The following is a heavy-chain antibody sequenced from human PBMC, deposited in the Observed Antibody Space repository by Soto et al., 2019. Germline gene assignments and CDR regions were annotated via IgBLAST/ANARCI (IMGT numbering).Heavy chain of an antibody. D-gene: IGHD6-19*01. CDR1: GFTFSSYA. Sequence: QAQLVESGGGVVQPGRSLTLSCAASGFTFSSYAMHWVRQAPGKGLEWVAVISYDGSNKYYADSVKGRFTISRDNSKNTLYLQMNSLRAEDTAVYYCARASNGWYYDYWGQGTLVTVSS. CDR2: ISYDGSNK. V-gene: IGHV3-30-3*01. CDR3: ARASNGWYYDY. J-gene: IGHJ4*02.